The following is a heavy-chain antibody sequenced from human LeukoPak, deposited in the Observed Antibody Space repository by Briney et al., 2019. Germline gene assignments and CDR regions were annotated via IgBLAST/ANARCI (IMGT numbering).Heavy chain of an antibody. J-gene: IGHJ4*01. CDR2: IINRGGDT. V-gene: IGHV3-23*01. D-gene: IGHD2-15*01. CDR3: AKASAGACSGAKSYCFDC. CDR1: GFTFSTYA. Sequence: GGSLRLSCAASGFTFSTYAMNWIRQAPGKGLEWVSSIINRGGDTYYADSVKGRFTISRDNSKNTLYLQMNSLRAEDTAVYHCAKASAGACSGAKSYCFDCWGQGALVTVSS.